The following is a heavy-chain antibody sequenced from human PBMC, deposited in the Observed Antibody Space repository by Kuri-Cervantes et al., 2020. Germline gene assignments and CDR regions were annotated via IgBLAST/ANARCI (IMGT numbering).Heavy chain of an antibody. CDR3: ARYIGGMDV. V-gene: IGHV1-46*01. D-gene: IGHD2-15*01. Sequence: ASVKVSCKASGYTFTSYYMHWVRQAPGQGLEWMGIINPSGGSTSYAQKFQGKVTMTRDTSTSTVYMELSRLRSDDTAVYYCARYIGGMDVWGQGTTVTVSS. CDR2: INPSGGST. CDR1: GYTFTSYY. J-gene: IGHJ6*02.